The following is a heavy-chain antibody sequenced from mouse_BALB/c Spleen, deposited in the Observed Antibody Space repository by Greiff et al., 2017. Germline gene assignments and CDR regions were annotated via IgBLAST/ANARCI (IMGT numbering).Heavy chain of an antibody. V-gene: IGHV5-6*01. CDR2: ISSGGSYT. CDR1: GFTFSSYG. J-gene: IGHJ3*01. Sequence: EVKLVESGGDLVKPGGSLKLSCAASGFTFSSYGMSWVRQTPDKRLEWVATISSGGSYTYYPDSVKGRFTISRDNAKNTLYLQMSSLKSEDTAMYYCAKEALFAYWGQGTLVTVSA. CDR3: AKEALFAY.